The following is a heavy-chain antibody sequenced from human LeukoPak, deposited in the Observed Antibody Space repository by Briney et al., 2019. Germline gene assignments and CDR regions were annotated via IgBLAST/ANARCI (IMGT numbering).Heavy chain of an antibody. CDR2: MSGSGGST. D-gene: IGHD6-19*01. CDR1: GFTFSSYA. J-gene: IGHJ4*02. Sequence: PGGSLRLSCAASGFTFSSYAMSWVRQAPGKGLEWVSAMSGSGGSTYYADSVKGRFTISRDNSKNTLYLQMNSLRAEDTAVYYCAKVQQWPVENFDYRGQGTLVTVSS. CDR3: AKVQQWPVENFDY. V-gene: IGHV3-23*01.